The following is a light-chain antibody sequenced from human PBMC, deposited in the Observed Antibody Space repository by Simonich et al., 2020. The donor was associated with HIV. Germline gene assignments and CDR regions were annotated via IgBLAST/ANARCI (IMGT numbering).Light chain of an antibody. CDR1: LSDVGSYNY. CDR2: EVS. Sequence: QSALTQPPSASGSPGQSVTISCTGTLSDVGSYNYCSWYQQHPGNAPKLIIYEVSRRPSGVPDRFSGSKSGNTASLTVSGLQAEDEADYYCNSYAGSNNWVFGGGTRLTVL. J-gene: IGLJ3*02. V-gene: IGLV2-8*01. CDR3: NSYAGSNNWV.